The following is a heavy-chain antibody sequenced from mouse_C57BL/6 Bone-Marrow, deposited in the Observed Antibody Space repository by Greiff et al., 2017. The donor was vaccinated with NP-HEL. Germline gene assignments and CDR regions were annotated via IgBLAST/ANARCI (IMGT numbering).Heavy chain of an antibody. J-gene: IGHJ2*01. CDR2: INPNNGGT. V-gene: IGHV1-26*01. CDR3: ARSSTTVVATKEY. Sequence: VQLQQSGPELVKPGASVKISCKASGYTFTDYYMNWVKQSHGKSLEWIGDINPNNGGTSYNQKFTGKATLTVDKSSSTAYMELRSLTSEDSAVYYCARSSTTVVATKEYWGQGTTLTVSS. D-gene: IGHD1-1*01. CDR1: GYTFTDYY.